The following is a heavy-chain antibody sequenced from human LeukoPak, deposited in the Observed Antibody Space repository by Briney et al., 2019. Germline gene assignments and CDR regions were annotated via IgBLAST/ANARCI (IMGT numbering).Heavy chain of an antibody. V-gene: IGHV3-23*01. J-gene: IGHJ3*02. CDR3: ARGLNWGYAFDI. Sequence: GGSLRLSCAASGFTFSSYAMSWVRQTPGKGLEWVSGISGSGGSTYYADSVKGRFTISRDNSKNTLYLQMNSLRAEDTAVYYCARGLNWGYAFDIWGQGTMVTVSS. D-gene: IGHD7-27*01. CDR2: ISGSGGST. CDR1: GFTFSSYA.